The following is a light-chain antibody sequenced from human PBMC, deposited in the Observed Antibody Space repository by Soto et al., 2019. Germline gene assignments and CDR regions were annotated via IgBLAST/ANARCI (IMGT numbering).Light chain of an antibody. Sequence: QSVLTQSSSASASLGSSVKLTCTLSSGHSSYIIAWHQQQPGKAPRYLMKLEGRGSYNKGSGVPDRFSGSSSGADRYLTISNLLFEDEADYYCETWDSNNWVFGGGTKVTVL. J-gene: IGLJ3*02. V-gene: IGLV4-60*02. CDR1: SGHSSYI. CDR2: LEGRGSY. CDR3: ETWDSNNWV.